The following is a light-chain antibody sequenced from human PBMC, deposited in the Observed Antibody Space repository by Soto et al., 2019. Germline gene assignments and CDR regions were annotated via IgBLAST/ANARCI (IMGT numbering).Light chain of an antibody. Sequence: DVVMTQSPLSLPVTPGEPASISCRSSQSLLHNNGYNYLDWYLQKPGQSPQLLIYLGSNRASGVHDRFSGSGSGTDFTLKISRVEADDVGFYYCMQALQTPTFGQGTKVEIK. V-gene: IGKV2-28*01. CDR3: MQALQTPT. CDR2: LGS. CDR1: QSLLHNNGYNY. J-gene: IGKJ1*01.